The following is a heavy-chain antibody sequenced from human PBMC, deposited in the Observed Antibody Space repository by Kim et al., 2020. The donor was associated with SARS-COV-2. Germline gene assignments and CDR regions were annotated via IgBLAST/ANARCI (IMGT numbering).Heavy chain of an antibody. CDR3: AREAVDTAMVGSGSRLIDY. J-gene: IGHJ4*02. D-gene: IGHD5-18*01. Sequence: SVKVSCKASGGTFSSYAISWVRQAPGQGLEWMGRIIPILGIANYAQKFQGRVTITADKSTSTAYMELSSLRSEDTAVYYCAREAVDTAMVGSGSRLIDYWGQGTLVTVSS. CDR1: GGTFSSYA. CDR2: IIPILGIA. V-gene: IGHV1-69*04.